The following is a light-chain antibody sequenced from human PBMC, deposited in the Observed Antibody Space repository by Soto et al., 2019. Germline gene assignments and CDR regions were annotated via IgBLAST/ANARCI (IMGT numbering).Light chain of an antibody. Sequence: QSALTQPASVSGSPGQSITISCTGTSSDVGGYNYVSWYHQHPGKAPKLIIYDVSNRPSGVSDRFSGSKSGNTASLTISGLQAEDEADYYCSAYTSSSTLTVVFGGGTKLTVL. J-gene: IGLJ2*01. CDR3: SAYTSSSTLTVV. V-gene: IGLV2-14*01. CDR1: SSDVGGYNY. CDR2: DVS.